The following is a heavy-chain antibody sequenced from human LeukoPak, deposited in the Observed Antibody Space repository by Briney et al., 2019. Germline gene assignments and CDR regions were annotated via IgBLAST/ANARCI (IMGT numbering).Heavy chain of an antibody. Sequence: SEPVSLTCTVSGGSISSSSYYWGWIRQPPGKGLEWIGSIYYSGSTYYNPSLKSRVTISVDTSKNQFSLKLSSVTAADTAVYYCARQKGYSSGWYLGDWGQVALVTVSS. CDR3: ARQKGYSSGWYLGD. V-gene: IGHV4-39*01. J-gene: IGHJ1*01. D-gene: IGHD6-19*01. CDR2: IYYSGST. CDR1: GGSISSSSYY.